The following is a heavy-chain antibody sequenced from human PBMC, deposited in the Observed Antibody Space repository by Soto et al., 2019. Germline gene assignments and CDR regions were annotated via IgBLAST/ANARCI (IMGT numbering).Heavy chain of an antibody. V-gene: IGHV5-10-1*01. CDR3: ATSAPTYYYYGMDV. CDR1: GYSFTSYW. Sequence: GESLKISCKGSGYSFTSYWISWVRQMPGKGLEWVGRIDPSDSYTNYSPSFQGHVTISADKSISTAYLQWSSLKASDTAMYYCATSAPTYYYYGMDVWGQGTKVTVSS. J-gene: IGHJ6*02. CDR2: IDPSDSYT.